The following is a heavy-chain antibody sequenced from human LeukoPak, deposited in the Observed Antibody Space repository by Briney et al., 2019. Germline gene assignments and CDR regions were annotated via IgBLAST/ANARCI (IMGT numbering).Heavy chain of an antibody. CDR1: GFAFSFYA. J-gene: IGHJ5*02. CDR3: AKPISGGLAVTGDWFHP. Sequence: GGSERLSCAASGFAFSFYAMSWVRQAPGKGPEWVSTINSSGGNTYYAGSVKGRFTISRDNSKNTVYLQLNSLRAEDTAVYYCAKPISGGLAVTGDWFHPWGQGSPVSFSS. CDR2: INSSGGNT. V-gene: IGHV3-23*01. D-gene: IGHD6-19*01.